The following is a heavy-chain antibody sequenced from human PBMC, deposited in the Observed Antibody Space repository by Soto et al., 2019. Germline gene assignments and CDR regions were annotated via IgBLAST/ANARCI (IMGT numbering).Heavy chain of an antibody. CDR1: GGSISSSNW. CDR2: IYHSGST. CDR3: ARDRAYYYDSSGYPPSYWYFDL. J-gene: IGHJ2*01. V-gene: IGHV4-4*02. D-gene: IGHD3-22*01. Sequence: PSETLSLTCAVSGGSISSSNWWSWVRQPPGKGLEWIGEIYHSGSTNYNPSLKSRVTISVDKSKNQFSLKLSSVTAADTAVYYCARDRAYYYDSSGYPPSYWYFDLWGRGTLVTVSS.